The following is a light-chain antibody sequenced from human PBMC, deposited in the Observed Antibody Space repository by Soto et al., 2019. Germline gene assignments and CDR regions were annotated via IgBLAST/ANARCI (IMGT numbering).Light chain of an antibody. V-gene: IGLV3-1*01. J-gene: IGLJ1*01. CDR2: EDN. Sequence: SYELTQPPSVSVSPGQTASITCSGDELGDKYVCWYQQKPGQSPVLVIYEDNKRPSGIPERFSGSNSGNTATLIISGTQTMDEADYYCQAWDSSTARFGTGTKLTVL. CDR3: QAWDSSTAR. CDR1: ELGDKY.